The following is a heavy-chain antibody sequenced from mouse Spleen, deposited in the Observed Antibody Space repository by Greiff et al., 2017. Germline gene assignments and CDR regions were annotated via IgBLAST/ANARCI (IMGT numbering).Heavy chain of an antibody. D-gene: IGHD2-1*01. CDR1: GYSFTSYW. CDR2: IDPSDSET. V-gene: IGHV1S127*01. J-gene: IGHJ2*01. CDR3: ARDYYGNSFDH. Sequence: VQLQQSGPQLVRPGASVKISCKASGYSFTSYWMHWVKQRPGQGLEWIGMIDPSDSETRLNQKFKDKATLTVDKSSSTAYMQLSSPTSEDSAVYYCARDYYGNSFDHWGQGTTLTGSS.